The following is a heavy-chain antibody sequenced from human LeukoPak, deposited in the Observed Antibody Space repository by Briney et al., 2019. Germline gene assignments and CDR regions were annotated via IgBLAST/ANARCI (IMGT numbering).Heavy chain of an antibody. V-gene: IGHV4-38-2*02. CDR2: IYHSGST. J-gene: IGHJ4*02. Sequence: SETLSLTCTVSGYSISSGYYWGWIRQPPGKGLEWIGSIYHSGSTYYNPSLKSRVTISVDTSKNQFSLKLSSVTAADTAVYYCARGGLTKTFDYWGQGTLVTVSS. CDR3: ARGGLTKTFDY. CDR1: GYSISSGYY. D-gene: IGHD4/OR15-4a*01.